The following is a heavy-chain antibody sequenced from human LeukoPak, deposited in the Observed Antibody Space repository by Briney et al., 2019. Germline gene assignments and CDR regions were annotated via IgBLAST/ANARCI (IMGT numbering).Heavy chain of an antibody. D-gene: IGHD6-13*01. CDR2: INHSGST. CDR1: GGSFSGYY. V-gene: IGHV4-34*01. CDR3: ARGPRIAAALYYYYYYGMDV. J-gene: IGHJ6*02. Sequence: PSETLSLTCAVYGGSFSGYYWSWIRQPPGKGLEWIGEINHSGSTNYNPSLKSRVTISVDTSKNQFSLKLSSVTAADTAVYYCARGPRIAAALYYYYYYGMDVWGQGTTVTVSS.